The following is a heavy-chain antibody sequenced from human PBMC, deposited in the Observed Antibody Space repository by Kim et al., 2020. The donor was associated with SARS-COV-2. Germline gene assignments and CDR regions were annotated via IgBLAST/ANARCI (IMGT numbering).Heavy chain of an antibody. Sequence: SVKVSCKASGFTFTSSAVQWVRQARGQRLEWIGWIVVGSGNTNYAQKFPERVTITRDMSTSTAYMELSSLRSEDTAVYYCAADMSITIFGVVSDFDLWGRGTLVTVSS. V-gene: IGHV1-58*01. CDR1: GFTFTSSA. CDR3: AADMSITIFGVVSDFDL. D-gene: IGHD3-3*01. J-gene: IGHJ2*01. CDR2: IVVGSGNT.